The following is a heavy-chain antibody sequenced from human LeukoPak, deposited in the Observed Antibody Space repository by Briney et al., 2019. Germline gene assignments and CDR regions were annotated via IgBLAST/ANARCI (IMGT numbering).Heavy chain of an antibody. V-gene: IGHV4-34*01. J-gene: IGHJ6*02. CDR3: ATSPATYYYYGVDV. Sequence: SETLSLTCAVYGGSFSGYYWSWIRQPPGKGLEWIGEITHSGSTNYNPSFKSRVTISVDTSKKQVSLKLSSVSAAETAIYYCATSPATYYYYGVDVWGQGTAVTVSS. CDR2: ITHSGST. CDR1: GGSFSGYY.